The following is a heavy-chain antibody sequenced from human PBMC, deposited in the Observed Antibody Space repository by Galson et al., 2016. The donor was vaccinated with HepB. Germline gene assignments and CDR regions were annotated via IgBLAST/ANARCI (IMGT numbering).Heavy chain of an antibody. CDR3: AKVGGWYVGSVPYFDY. V-gene: IGHV3-9*01. CDR2: ISWESGTI. Sequence: SLRLSCAASGFTFDDYAMHWVRQAPGKGLEWVSGISWESGTIDYADSVKGRFTISRDNAKNSLYLQMNSLRADDTALYYCAKVGGWYVGSVPYFDYWGQGTLVTVSS. CDR1: GFTFDDYA. D-gene: IGHD6-19*01. J-gene: IGHJ4*02.